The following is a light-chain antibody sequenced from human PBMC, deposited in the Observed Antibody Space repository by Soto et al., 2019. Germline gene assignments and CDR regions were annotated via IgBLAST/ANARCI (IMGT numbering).Light chain of an antibody. J-gene: IGKJ1*01. CDR3: LQDSDYPWA. Sequence: DIQMTQSPSTLSASVGDRVTITCRASQSISSWLAWYQQKPGKAPKLLIYDVSSLESGVPSRFSGSGPGTEFTLTISSLQPEDFATYYCLQDSDYPWAFGPGTKVDIK. CDR2: DVS. V-gene: IGKV1-5*01. CDR1: QSISSW.